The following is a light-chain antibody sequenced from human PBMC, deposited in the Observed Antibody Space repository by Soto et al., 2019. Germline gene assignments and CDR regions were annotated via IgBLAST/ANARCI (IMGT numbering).Light chain of an antibody. Sequence: EIVMTQSPATLSVSPGEGVTLSCRASQSVSSSLAWYQQKPGQSPRLLIYGAFTRATGIPARFSGSGSGTDFTLTISGLQSEDFAIYYCQHYANWPRTFGLGTK. J-gene: IGKJ1*01. CDR1: QSVSSS. V-gene: IGKV3-15*01. CDR2: GAF. CDR3: QHYANWPRT.